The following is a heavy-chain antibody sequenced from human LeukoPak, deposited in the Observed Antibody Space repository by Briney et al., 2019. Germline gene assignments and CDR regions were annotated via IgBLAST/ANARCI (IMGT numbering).Heavy chain of an antibody. V-gene: IGHV3-21*01. CDR2: ISPSSTYI. CDR3: ARDKGGLLYRGAFDI. J-gene: IGHJ3*02. Sequence: GGSLRLSCAASGLTFRTYAMSWVRQAPGKGLEWVSSISPSSTYIYYADSVKGRFTISRDNAKNSLYLQMNSLRTEDTAVYYCARDKGGLLYRGAFDIWGQGTMVTVSS. CDR1: GLTFRTYA. D-gene: IGHD3-3*01.